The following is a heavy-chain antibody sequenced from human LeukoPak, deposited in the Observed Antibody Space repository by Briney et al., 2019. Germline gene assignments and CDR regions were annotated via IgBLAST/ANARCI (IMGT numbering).Heavy chain of an antibody. V-gene: IGHV3-23*01. CDR3: AERGVVIRVILVGFHKEAYYFDS. CDR2: ISDSGGRT. J-gene: IGHJ4*02. Sequence: GGSLRLSCAVSGITLSNYGMSWVRQAPGKGLEWVAGISDSGGRTNYADAVKGRFTISRDNPKTTLYLQMNRLRVEDTAVYFCAERGVVIRVILVGFHKEAYYFDSWGQGALVTVSS. D-gene: IGHD3-22*01. CDR1: GITLSNYG.